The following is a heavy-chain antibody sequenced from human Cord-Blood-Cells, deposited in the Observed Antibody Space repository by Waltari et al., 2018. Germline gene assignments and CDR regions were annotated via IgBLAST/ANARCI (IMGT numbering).Heavy chain of an antibody. CDR3: AREAGSSPKMGWLDP. J-gene: IGHJ5*02. CDR1: GYSISSGYY. CDR2: IHHSGST. D-gene: IGHD2-2*01. Sequence: QVQLQESGPGLVKPSETLSLTCTVSGYSISSGYYWGWIRQPPGKGLEWIGSIHHSGSTYYNPSRKSRVTMSVDTSKNQFALRLGSVTAADTAVYYCAREAGSSPKMGWLDPWGQGTLVTVSS. V-gene: IGHV4-38-2*02.